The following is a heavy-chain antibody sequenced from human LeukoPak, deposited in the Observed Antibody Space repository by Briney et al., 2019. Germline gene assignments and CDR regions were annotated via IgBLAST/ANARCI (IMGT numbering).Heavy chain of an antibody. CDR2: INWNGGST. CDR1: GFTFDDYG. Sequence: GGSLRLSCAASGFTFDDYGMSWVRQAPGKGLEWVSGINWNGGSTGYADSVKGRFTISRDNAKNSLYLQMSSLRAEDTALYYCARKLELSTYDYWGQGTLVTVSS. CDR3: ARKLELSTYDY. J-gene: IGHJ4*02. V-gene: IGHV3-20*04. D-gene: IGHD1-7*01.